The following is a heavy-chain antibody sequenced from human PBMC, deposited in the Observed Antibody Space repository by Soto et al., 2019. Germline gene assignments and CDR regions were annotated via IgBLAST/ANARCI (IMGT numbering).Heavy chain of an antibody. CDR2: IKTKTDGATT. J-gene: IGHJ4*02. Sequence: EVQLVESGGGLVKPGGSLRLSCAASGFTFSNAWMSWVRQVPGRGLEWVGRIKTKTDGATTDYAAPVKGRFTISRDDSKNTLNLQMNSLKTEDTAVYHCTIGTKTSSEFWGQGTLVTVSS. D-gene: IGHD1-26*01. CDR3: TIGTKTSSEF. CDR1: GFTFSNAW. V-gene: IGHV3-15*01.